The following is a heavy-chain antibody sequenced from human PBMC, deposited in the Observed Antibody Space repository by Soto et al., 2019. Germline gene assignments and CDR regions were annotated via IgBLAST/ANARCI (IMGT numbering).Heavy chain of an antibody. Sequence: GGSLRLSCSASGFTFSDYYMSWIRQAPGKGLEWVSYMSATSRYTNYADSVKGRFTISRDNAKNSLYLQMNSLRAEDTAVYYCARGGSYYDSSGYYHNFDYWGQGTLVTVSS. V-gene: IGHV3-11*06. D-gene: IGHD3-22*01. CDR3: ARGGSYYDSSGYYHNFDY. CDR1: GFTFSDYY. J-gene: IGHJ4*02. CDR2: MSATSRYT.